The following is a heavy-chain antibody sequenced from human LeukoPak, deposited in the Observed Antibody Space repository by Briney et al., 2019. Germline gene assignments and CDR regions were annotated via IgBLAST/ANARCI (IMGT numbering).Heavy chain of an antibody. CDR2: INPNSGDT. D-gene: IGHD3-22*01. J-gene: IGHJ4*02. V-gene: IGHV1-2*06. CDR1: GYTFTGYF. Sequence: ASVKVSCKASGYTFTGYFMHWVRQAPGQGLEWMGRINPNSGDTNYARKFQGRVTMTRDMSISTAYMELSRLRSDDTAVYYCARDERYDSSGYPFDYWGQGTLVTVSS. CDR3: ARDERYDSSGYPFDY.